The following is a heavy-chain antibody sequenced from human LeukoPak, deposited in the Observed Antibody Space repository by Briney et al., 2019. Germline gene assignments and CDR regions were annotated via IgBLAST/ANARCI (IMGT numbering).Heavy chain of an antibody. CDR1: GFTFDDYA. V-gene: IGHV3-9*01. CDR3: AKDKGRAAAYYYGMDV. J-gene: IGHJ6*02. CDR2: ISWNSGSI. D-gene: IGHD6-13*01. Sequence: GRSLRLSCAASGFTFDDYAMHWVRQAPGKGLEWVSGISWNSGSIGYADSVKGRFTISRDNAKNSLYLQMNSLRAEDTALYYRAKDKGRAAAYYYGMDVWGQGTTVTVSS.